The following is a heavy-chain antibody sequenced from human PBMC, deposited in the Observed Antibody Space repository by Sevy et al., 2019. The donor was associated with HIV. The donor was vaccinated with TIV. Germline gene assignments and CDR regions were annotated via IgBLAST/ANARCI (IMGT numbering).Heavy chain of an antibody. D-gene: IGHD3-3*01. J-gene: IGHJ4*02. CDR2: ISYDGSNK. Sequence: GGSLRLSCAASGFTFSSYAMHWVRQAPGKGLEWVAVISYDGSNKYYADSVKGRFTISRDNSKNTLYLQMNSLRAEDTAVYYCASFWSGSVYWGQGTLVTVSS. CDR3: ASFWSGSVY. V-gene: IGHV3-30-3*01. CDR1: GFTFSSYA.